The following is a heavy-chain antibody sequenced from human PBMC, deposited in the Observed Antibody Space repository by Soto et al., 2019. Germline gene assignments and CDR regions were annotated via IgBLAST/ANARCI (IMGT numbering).Heavy chain of an antibody. V-gene: IGHV5-51*01. Sequence: GESLKISCKASGYSFTNYWIGWARPVPGKGLEWMGIIYPSDSDTRYSPSFQDQVTISVDTSISTAYLQWSSLEASDTAMYYCARHENGYNPLDHGGQGTLVTVS. CDR2: IYPSDSDT. D-gene: IGHD5-12*01. CDR1: GYSFTNYW. J-gene: IGHJ4*02. CDR3: ARHENGYNPLDH.